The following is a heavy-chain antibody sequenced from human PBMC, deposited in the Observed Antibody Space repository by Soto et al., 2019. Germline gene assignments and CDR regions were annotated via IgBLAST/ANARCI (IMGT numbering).Heavy chain of an antibody. V-gene: IGHV4-34*01. D-gene: IGHD3-10*01. CDR1: GGSFSGCY. Sequence: SETLSLTCAVYGGSFSGCYWSWIRQPPGKGLEWIGEINHSGSTNYNPSLKSRVTISVDTSKNQFSLKLSSVTAADTAVYYCARGRELLWFGELTAVDYWGQGTLVTVSS. J-gene: IGHJ4*02. CDR2: INHSGST. CDR3: ARGRELLWFGELTAVDY.